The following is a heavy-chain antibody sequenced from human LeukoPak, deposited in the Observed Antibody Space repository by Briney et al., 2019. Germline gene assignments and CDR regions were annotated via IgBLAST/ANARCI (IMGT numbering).Heavy chain of an antibody. J-gene: IGHJ4*02. CDR3: ARARVTMVRGVLDY. D-gene: IGHD3-10*01. Sequence: SETLSLTCTVSGGSISSGSYYWSWIRQPAGKGLEWIWRIYTSGSTNYNPSLKSRVTISVDTSKNQFSLKLSSVTAADTAVYYCARARVTMVRGVLDYWGQGTLFTVSS. V-gene: IGHV4-61*02. CDR1: GGSISSGSYY. CDR2: IYTSGST.